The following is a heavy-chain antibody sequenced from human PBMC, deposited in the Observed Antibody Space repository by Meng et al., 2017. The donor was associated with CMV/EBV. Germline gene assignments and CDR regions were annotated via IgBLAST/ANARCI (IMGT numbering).Heavy chain of an antibody. CDR1: GFTFSSYW. CDR3: ARAVGRAALTYYYGMDV. CDR2: IYSGGST. D-gene: IGHD6-6*01. Sequence: GESLKISCTPSGFTFSSYWMSWVRQAPGKGLEWVSVIYSGGSTYYADSVKGRFTISRDNSKNTLYLQMNSLRAEDTAVYYCARAVGRAALTYYYGMDVWGQGTTVTVSS. V-gene: IGHV3-53*01. J-gene: IGHJ6*02.